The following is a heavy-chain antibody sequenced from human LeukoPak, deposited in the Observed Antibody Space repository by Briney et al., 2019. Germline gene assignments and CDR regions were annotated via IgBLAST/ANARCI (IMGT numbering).Heavy chain of an antibody. CDR3: ARDYDSSGSSIDY. CDR2: IKGGGGDP. J-gene: IGHJ4*02. CDR1: GFIFTTYA. V-gene: IGHV3-23*01. D-gene: IGHD3-22*01. Sequence: PGGSLRLSCAASGFIFTTYAMGWVRQAPGKGLEWVSSIKGGGGDPFYADSVKGRFTISRDNSKNTLYLQMNSLRAEDTAVYYCARDYDSSGSSIDYWGQGTLVTVSS.